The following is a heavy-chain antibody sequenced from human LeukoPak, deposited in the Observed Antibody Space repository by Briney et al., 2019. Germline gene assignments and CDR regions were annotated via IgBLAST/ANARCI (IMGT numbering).Heavy chain of an antibody. Sequence: GESLKISCKGSGYSFTSYWISWVRQMPGKGLEWMGRIDPSDSYTNYSPSFQGLVTISADKSISTAYLQWSSLKASDTAMYYCARHESSSPYYYYGMDVWGQGTTVTVSS. CDR2: IDPSDSYT. D-gene: IGHD6-6*01. CDR1: GYSFTSYW. V-gene: IGHV5-10-1*01. J-gene: IGHJ6*02. CDR3: ARHESSSPYYYYGMDV.